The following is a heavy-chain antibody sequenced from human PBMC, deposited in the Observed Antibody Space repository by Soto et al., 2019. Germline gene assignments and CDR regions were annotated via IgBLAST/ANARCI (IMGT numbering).Heavy chain of an antibody. CDR1: GLTLSDYY. J-gene: IGHJ5*02. Sequence: EVQLVESGGGLVQPGGSLRLSCAASGLTLSDYYMDWVRQAPGKGLEWVGRSRNKANSYTTQYAASVQGRFTISRDDSKNSMYLQMNSLKIEDTAVYYCARDIGRGAWGQGTLVTVSS. V-gene: IGHV3-72*01. D-gene: IGHD1-26*01. CDR2: SRNKANSYTT. CDR3: ARDIGRGA.